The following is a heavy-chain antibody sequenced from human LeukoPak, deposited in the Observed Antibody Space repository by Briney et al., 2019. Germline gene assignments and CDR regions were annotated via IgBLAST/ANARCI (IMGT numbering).Heavy chain of an antibody. CDR1: GYTFTGYY. Sequence: ASVKVSCKASGYTFTGYYVHWVRQAPGQGLEWMGWINPNSGGTNYAQKFQGRVTMTRDTSISTAYMELSRLISDDTAVYYCARDQAYYDYVWGSYRYTGYDYWGQGTLVTVSS. CDR2: INPNSGGT. D-gene: IGHD3-16*02. V-gene: IGHV1-2*02. CDR3: ARDQAYYDYVWGSYRYTGYDY. J-gene: IGHJ4*02.